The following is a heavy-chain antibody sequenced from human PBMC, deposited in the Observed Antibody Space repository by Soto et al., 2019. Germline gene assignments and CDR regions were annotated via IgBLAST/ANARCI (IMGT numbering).Heavy chain of an antibody. V-gene: IGHV4-31*03. CDR2: IYYSGST. J-gene: IGHJ3*02. Sequence: QVQLQESGPGLVKPSQTLSLSCTVSGGSISSGGYYWSWIRQYPGKGLEWIGYIYYSGSTYYNPSLKSRATISVDTSKNQFSLNLSSVTAADTAVYYCAREDSYYGSGRHDAFDIWGQGTMVTVSS. D-gene: IGHD3-10*01. CDR1: GGSISSGGYY. CDR3: AREDSYYGSGRHDAFDI.